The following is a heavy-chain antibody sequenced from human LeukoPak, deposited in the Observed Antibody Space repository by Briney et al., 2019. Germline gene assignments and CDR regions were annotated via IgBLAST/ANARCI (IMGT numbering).Heavy chain of an antibody. Sequence: GGSLRLSCAASGFTFCSYSMNWVRQAPGKGLEWVSYISSSSSTIYYADSVKGRFTISRDNAKNSLYLQMNSLRAEDTAVYYCARGPLDFWSGYYIAMPAAYMDVWGKGTTVTVSS. D-gene: IGHD3-3*01. V-gene: IGHV3-48*04. CDR3: ARGPLDFWSGYYIAMPAAYMDV. J-gene: IGHJ6*03. CDR1: GFTFCSYS. CDR2: ISSSSSTI.